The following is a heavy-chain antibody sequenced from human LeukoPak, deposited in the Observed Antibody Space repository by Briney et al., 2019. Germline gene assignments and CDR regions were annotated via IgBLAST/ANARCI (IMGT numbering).Heavy chain of an antibody. V-gene: IGHV3-23*01. CDR2: ISGSGDNT. J-gene: IGHJ4*02. CDR3: AKVSWANYFDY. Sequence: GGSLRLSCAFSGFTFSSYAISGAGQPPGKGLEGVSTISGSGDNTYSADSVRGRFTISRDNSKNTLYLQMNSLRAEDTAIYYCAKVSWANYFDYWGQGTLVTVSS. D-gene: IGHD6-13*01. CDR1: GFTFSSYA.